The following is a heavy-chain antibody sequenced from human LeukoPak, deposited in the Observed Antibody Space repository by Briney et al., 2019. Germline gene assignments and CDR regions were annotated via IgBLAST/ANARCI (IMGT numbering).Heavy chain of an antibody. CDR2: ISSSSSYI. CDR1: GFTFSSYS. Sequence: GGSLRLSCAASGFTFSSYSMNWVRQAPGKGLEWVSSISSSSSYIYYADSVKGRFTISRDNAKNSLYLQMNSLRAEDTAVYYCAREFYCTNGVCRRGGVPGYWGQGTLVTVSS. D-gene: IGHD2-8*01. CDR3: AREFYCTNGVCRRGGVPGY. V-gene: IGHV3-21*01. J-gene: IGHJ4*02.